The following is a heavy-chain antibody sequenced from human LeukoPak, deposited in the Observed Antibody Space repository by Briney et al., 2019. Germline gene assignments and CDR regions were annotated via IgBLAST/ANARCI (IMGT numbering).Heavy chain of an antibody. CDR1: GYTFTSYG. Sequence: ASVKVSCKASGYTFTSYGISWVRQAPGQGLEWMGWISAYNGNTNYAQKLQGRVTMTTDTSTSTAYMELRSLRSDDTAVYYCARDAIFGVVIMLGPFDHWGQGTLVTVSS. J-gene: IGHJ4*02. V-gene: IGHV1-18*01. D-gene: IGHD3-3*01. CDR2: ISAYNGNT. CDR3: ARDAIFGVVIMLGPFDH.